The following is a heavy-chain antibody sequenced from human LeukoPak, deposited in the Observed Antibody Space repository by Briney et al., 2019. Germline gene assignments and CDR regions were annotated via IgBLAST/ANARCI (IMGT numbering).Heavy chain of an antibody. J-gene: IGHJ4*02. D-gene: IGHD4-23*01. Sequence: GGSLRLSCAASGSNSNSYAMSWVRQAPGKGLEWVSAIVGDSVTFYTDSVKGRFTISRDNSRNTLYLQMTGLRVEDTAIYYCAKGNTQWELYDYWGQGTLVTVSS. CDR1: GSNSNSYA. V-gene: IGHV3-23*01. CDR3: AKGNTQWELYDY. CDR2: IVGDSVT.